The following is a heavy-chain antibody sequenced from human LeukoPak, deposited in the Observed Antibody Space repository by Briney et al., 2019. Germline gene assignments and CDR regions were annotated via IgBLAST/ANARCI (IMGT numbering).Heavy chain of an antibody. Sequence: SETLSLTCPVTGGSISSYYWRWLRQPPCKGLAWIGYIYTSGSTNYNHSLKSRVTISVYTSKNQFSLKLSSVTAADTAVYYCARGGYSSSPVDYWGQGTLVTVSS. CDR3: ARGGYSSSPVDY. CDR1: GGSISSYY. J-gene: IGHJ4*02. V-gene: IGHV4-4*09. D-gene: IGHD6-13*01. CDR2: IYTSGST.